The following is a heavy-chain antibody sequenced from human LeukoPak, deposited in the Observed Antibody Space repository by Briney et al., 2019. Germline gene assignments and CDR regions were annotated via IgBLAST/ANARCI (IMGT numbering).Heavy chain of an antibody. V-gene: IGHV3-53*01. J-gene: IGHJ4*02. Sequence: GGSLRLSCAASGFTVSSHYMSWVRQAPGKGLEWVSVMYMSGSAYYADSAKGRFTISRDTSKNTLYLQMTSLRAEDTAVYYCARDSGATGSAGDFDYWGQGTLVTVSS. CDR2: MYMSGSA. D-gene: IGHD1-14*01. CDR3: ARDSGATGSAGDFDY. CDR1: GFTVSSHY.